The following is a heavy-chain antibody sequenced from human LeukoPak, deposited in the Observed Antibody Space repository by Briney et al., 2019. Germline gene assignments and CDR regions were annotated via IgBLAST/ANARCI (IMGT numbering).Heavy chain of an antibody. CDR3: ARDTRLPTRLFDY. CDR1: GFTVSSNY. J-gene: IGHJ4*02. CDR2: ISSSSSTI. D-gene: IGHD6-25*01. Sequence: PGGSLRLSCAASGFTVSSNYMSWVRQAPGKGLEWVSYISSSSSTIYYTDSVKGRFTISRDNAKNSLYLQMNSLRAEDTAVYYCARDTRLPTRLFDYWGQGTLVTVSS. V-gene: IGHV3-48*04.